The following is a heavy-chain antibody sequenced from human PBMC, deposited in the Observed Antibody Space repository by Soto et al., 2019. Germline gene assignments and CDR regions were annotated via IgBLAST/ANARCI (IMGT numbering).Heavy chain of an antibody. CDR2: IYNDGTYS. D-gene: IGHD3-10*01. Sequence: GGSLRLSCAASKFSFSKYGMHWVRQSPGKGLVWISRIYNDGTYSDYADSVRGRFTISRDNVNDTLYLQMNNLRAEDSGLYYCTRGPRPISTGTGAYWGQGTQVTVSS. J-gene: IGHJ4*02. CDR3: TRGPRPISTGTGAY. V-gene: IGHV3-74*01. CDR1: KFSFSKYG.